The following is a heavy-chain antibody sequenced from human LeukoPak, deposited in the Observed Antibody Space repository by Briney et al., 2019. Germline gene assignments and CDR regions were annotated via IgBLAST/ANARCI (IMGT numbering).Heavy chain of an antibody. J-gene: IGHJ4*02. CDR2: ISGSGGST. Sequence: PGGSLRLSCAASGFTFSSYAMSWVRRAPGKGLEWVSAISGSGGSTYYADSVKGRFTISRDNSKNTLYLQMNSLRAEDTAVYYCAKDIGKSWYERYFDYWGQGTLVTVSS. V-gene: IGHV3-23*01. CDR3: AKDIGKSWYERYFDY. D-gene: IGHD6-13*01. CDR1: GFTFSSYA.